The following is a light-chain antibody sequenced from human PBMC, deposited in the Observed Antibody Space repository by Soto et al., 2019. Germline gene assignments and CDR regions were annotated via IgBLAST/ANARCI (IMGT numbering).Light chain of an antibody. Sequence: QSVLTQPPSVSGAPGQRVTLSCTGNTSNLGAGYDVHWYQQLPGAAPKLVIFGNRNRPSGVPERFSGSKSGTSASLAITGLQAEDEADYYCQVWDSSSDYVFGTGTKVTVL. CDR1: TSNLGAGYD. CDR2: GNR. CDR3: QVWDSSSDYV. J-gene: IGLJ1*01. V-gene: IGLV1-40*01.